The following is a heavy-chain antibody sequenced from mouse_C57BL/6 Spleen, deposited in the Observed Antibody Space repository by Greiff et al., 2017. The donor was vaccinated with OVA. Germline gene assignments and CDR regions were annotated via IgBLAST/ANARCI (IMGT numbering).Heavy chain of an antibody. V-gene: IGHV1-82*01. CDR1: GYAFSSSW. D-gene: IGHD2-14*01. CDR2: IYPGDGDT. Sequence: QVQLQQSGPELVKPGASVKISCKASGYAFSSSWMNWVKQRPGKGLEWIGRIYPGDGDTNYNGKFKGKATLTADKSSSTAYMQLSSLTSEDSAVYFCARTGGTTDYWGQGTTLTVSS. J-gene: IGHJ2*01. CDR3: ARTGGTTDY.